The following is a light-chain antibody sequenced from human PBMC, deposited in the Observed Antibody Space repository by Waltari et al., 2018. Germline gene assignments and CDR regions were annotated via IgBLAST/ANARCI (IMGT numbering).Light chain of an antibody. J-gene: IGKJ4*02. CDR2: GAS. CDR3: QQYDISPLT. Sequence: ASTQPPGTLSLSPGERATLPCRASQTVRTTSLAWYQQKPDQAPTLLIHGASSSATGIPDRFSGSGSGTDFSLTISSLEPEDVAVYYGQQYDISPLTFRGGAKVEIK. V-gene: IGKV3-20*01. CDR1: QTVRTTS.